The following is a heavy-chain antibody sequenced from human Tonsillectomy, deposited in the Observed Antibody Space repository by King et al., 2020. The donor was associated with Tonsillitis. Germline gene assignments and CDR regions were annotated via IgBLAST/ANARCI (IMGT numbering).Heavy chain of an antibody. CDR1: GFTFDDYA. V-gene: IGHV3-43D*03. CDR3: AKDMKGAAGYLDS. Sequence: VQLVESGGVAVQPGGSLRLSCAASGFTFDDYAMHWVRQAPGKGLEWVSLISWDGDNTYYADPVKGRFTISRDNSQNSLYLQMNSLRADDTALYYCAKDMKGAAGYLDSWGQGTQVTVSS. D-gene: IGHD6-13*01. J-gene: IGHJ4*02. CDR2: ISWDGDNT.